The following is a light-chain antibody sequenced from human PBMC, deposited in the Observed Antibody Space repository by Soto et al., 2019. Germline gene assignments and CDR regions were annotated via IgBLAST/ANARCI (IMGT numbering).Light chain of an antibody. CDR2: AAS. Sequence: AIRMTQSPSSLSASTGDRVTITCRASQGISSYLAWYQQKPGKPPNLLIYAASTLQIGVPSRFSGIGSGTDFTLTISCLQSEDFATYYCQQYYSYPTFDQGTKVDIK. CDR3: QQYYSYPT. CDR1: QGISSY. V-gene: IGKV1-8*01. J-gene: IGKJ1*01.